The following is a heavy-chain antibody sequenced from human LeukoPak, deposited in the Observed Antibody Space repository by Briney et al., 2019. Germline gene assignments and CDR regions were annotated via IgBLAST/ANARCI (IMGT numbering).Heavy chain of an antibody. D-gene: IGHD6-19*01. V-gene: IGHV4-4*07. CDR3: ARGLTGYSSFLV. Sequence: SETLSLTCTVPGGSLSSYYWSWIPQPAGKGLEWIGRIYTSGSTNYNPSLKSRVTMPVDTSKNQFSLKLSSVSAADTAVYYCARGLTGYSSFLVWGQGTLVTVSS. CDR1: GGSLSSYY. CDR2: IYTSGST. J-gene: IGHJ4*02.